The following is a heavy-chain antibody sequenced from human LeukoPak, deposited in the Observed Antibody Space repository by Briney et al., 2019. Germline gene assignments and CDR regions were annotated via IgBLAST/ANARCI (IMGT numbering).Heavy chain of an antibody. J-gene: IGHJ6*03. CDR2: VDHTGST. CDR3: ARGRVSSSTWYSTYYYYFYMDV. D-gene: IGHD4-11*01. V-gene: IGHV4-59*01. CDR1: DDSITMYY. Sequence: SETLSLTCSVSDDSITMYYWTWIRQPPGKGLEWIGYVDHTGSTNFNPSLNGRVSVSRDTSKNLFSLRLRSVTAADTAVYFCARGRVSSSTWYSTYYYYFYMDVWGKGTTVTVS.